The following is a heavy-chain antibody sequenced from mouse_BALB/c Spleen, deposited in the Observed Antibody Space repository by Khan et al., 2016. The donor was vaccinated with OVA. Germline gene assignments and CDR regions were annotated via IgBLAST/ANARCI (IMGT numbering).Heavy chain of an antibody. Sequence: VQLQQSGPELMKPGASVKISCKVSGYSFTTYYIHWVKRSHGKSLEWIGYIDPFNNNTNYNQKFKGKATLTVDKSSSKAYMHLSSLTSEDSAVSYCTSLGLDNCFAYWGHWSLVTVS. CDR3: TSLGLDNCFAY. D-gene: IGHD4-1*01. J-gene: IGHJ3*01. CDR1: GYSFTTYY. V-gene: IGHV1S135*01. CDR2: IDPFNNNT.